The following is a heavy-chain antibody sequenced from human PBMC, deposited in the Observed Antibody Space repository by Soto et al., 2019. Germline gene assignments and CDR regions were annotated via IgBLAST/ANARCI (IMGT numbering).Heavy chain of an antibody. CDR3: ARAEIPSSGWYYYYYYGMDV. D-gene: IGHD6-19*01. V-gene: IGHV4-59*01. CDR1: GGSISSYY. Sequence: PSETLSLTCTVSGGSISSYYWSWIRQPPGKGLEWIGYIYYNGNTNYNPSLKSRVTMSVDRSKNQFSLKLTSVTAADTAVYYCARAEIPSSGWYYYYYYGMDVWGQGTTVTVSS. J-gene: IGHJ6*02. CDR2: IYYNGNT.